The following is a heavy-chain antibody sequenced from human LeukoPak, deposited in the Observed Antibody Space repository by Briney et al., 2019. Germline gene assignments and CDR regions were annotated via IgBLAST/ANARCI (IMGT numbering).Heavy chain of an antibody. CDR3: ARARPVQYTAMDFFDY. J-gene: IGHJ4*02. V-gene: IGHV3-21*01. D-gene: IGHD5-18*01. Sequence: AGGSLRLSCAASGFPFSSHSMNWVRQAPGKGLEWVSSISSGTSFIYYADSVKGRFTISRDNAKNSLYLQMNSLRAEDTAVYYCARARPVQYTAMDFFDYWGQGTLVTVSS. CDR1: GFPFSSHS. CDR2: ISSGTSFI.